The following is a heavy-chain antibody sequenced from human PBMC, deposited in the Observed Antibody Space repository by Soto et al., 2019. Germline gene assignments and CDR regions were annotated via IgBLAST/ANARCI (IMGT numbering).Heavy chain of an antibody. V-gene: IGHV5-51*01. CDR1: GYTFTTYW. J-gene: IGHJ6*02. CDR3: ARRANIFNYCALDG. CDR2: IYPGDSDT. Sequence: PGASLKISCKGSGYTFTTYWIGWVRQMPGKGLEWMGVIYPGDSDTRYSPSFQGQVTFSADKSINTASLQWSRLKALDAAVYYCARRANIFNYCALDGWGQGTTGTVSS. D-gene: IGHD3-9*01.